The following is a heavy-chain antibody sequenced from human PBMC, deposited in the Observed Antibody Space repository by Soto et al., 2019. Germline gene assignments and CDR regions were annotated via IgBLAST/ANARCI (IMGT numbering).Heavy chain of an antibody. CDR3: AGINYDIFTGYVSEY. CDR1: GFTFSDYG. V-gene: IGHV3-33*01. J-gene: IGHJ4*02. D-gene: IGHD3-9*01. CDR2: IWHDGSNE. Sequence: QVQLVESGGGVVQPGRSLRLSCAASGFTFSDYGMHWVRHAPGRGLEWVALIWHDGSNEYYADSVKGRFTISRDNSKNTLSLHMNSLRAEDTAVYYCAGINYDIFTGYVSEYWGQGTLVTVSS.